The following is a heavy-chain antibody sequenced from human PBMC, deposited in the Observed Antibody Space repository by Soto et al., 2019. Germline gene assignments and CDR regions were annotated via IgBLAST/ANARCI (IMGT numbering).Heavy chain of an antibody. CDR3: ARDPHGSGVTHPPYADY. V-gene: IGHV1-18*01. CDR1: GYTFTSYG. D-gene: IGHD2-15*01. CDR2: ISAYNGNT. Sequence: QVQLVQSGAEVKKPGASVKVSCKASGYTFTSYGISWVRQAPGQGLEWMGWISAYNGNTNYAQKLQGRVTMTTDTSTNTAYMELRSLRSDDTAVYYCARDPHGSGVTHPPYADYWGQGTLVTVSS. J-gene: IGHJ4*02.